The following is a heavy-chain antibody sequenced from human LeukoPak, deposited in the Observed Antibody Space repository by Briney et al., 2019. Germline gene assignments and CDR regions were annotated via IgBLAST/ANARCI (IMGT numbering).Heavy chain of an antibody. CDR1: GFTFSSYW. V-gene: IGHV3-74*01. Sequence: PGGSLRLSCAASGFTFSSYWMHWVRQAPGKGLVWVSRINSVGSSTSYADSVKGRFTISRDNAKNTLYLQMNSLRAEDTAVYYCARDRGSSCLDAWGKGTTVTVSS. J-gene: IGHJ6*04. D-gene: IGHD6-13*01. CDR3: ARDRGSSCLDA. CDR2: INSVGSST.